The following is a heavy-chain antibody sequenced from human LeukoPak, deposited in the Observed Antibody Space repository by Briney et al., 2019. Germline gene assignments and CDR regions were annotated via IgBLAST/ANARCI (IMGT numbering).Heavy chain of an antibody. Sequence: SETLSLTCTVSGGFISSYYWSWIRQPPGKGLEWIGYMSYTGSTNYSPSLKSRVSISVDTSKNQFSLKLSSVTAADTAVYYCARAKHSYWYFDLWGRGTLVTVSS. CDR3: ARAKHSYWYFDL. J-gene: IGHJ2*01. CDR1: GGFISSYY. V-gene: IGHV4-59*01. CDR2: MSYTGST.